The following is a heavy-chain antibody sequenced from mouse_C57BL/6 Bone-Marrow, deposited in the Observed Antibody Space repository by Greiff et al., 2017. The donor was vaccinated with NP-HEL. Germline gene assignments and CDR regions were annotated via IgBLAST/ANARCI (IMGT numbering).Heavy chain of an antibody. CDR3: ARVPHRGFAY. CDR2: ISGGGGNT. CDR1: GFTFSSYT. J-gene: IGHJ3*01. Sequence: EVKLVESGGGLVKPGGSLKLSCAASGFTFSSYTMSWVRQTPEKRLEWVATISGGGGNTYYPDSVKGRFTISRDNAKNTLYLQMSSLRSEDTALYYCARVPHRGFAYWGKGTLVTVSA. D-gene: IGHD3-1*01. V-gene: IGHV5-9*01.